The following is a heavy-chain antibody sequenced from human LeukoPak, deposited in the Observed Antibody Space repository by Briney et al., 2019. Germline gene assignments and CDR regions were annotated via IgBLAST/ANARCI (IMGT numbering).Heavy chain of an antibody. J-gene: IGHJ6*03. D-gene: IGHD3-10*01. CDR2: ISSGSAYI. CDR1: GFTFSTYS. CDR3: ARDITQLRGVYYYYYMDV. Sequence: GGSLRLSCAASGFTFSTYSMNWIRQAPGKGLEWVSSISSGSAYISYADSVKGRFTISRDNAKNSLSLEMNSLRAEDTAVYYCARDITQLRGVYYYYYMDVWGKGTTVTVSS. V-gene: IGHV3-21*01.